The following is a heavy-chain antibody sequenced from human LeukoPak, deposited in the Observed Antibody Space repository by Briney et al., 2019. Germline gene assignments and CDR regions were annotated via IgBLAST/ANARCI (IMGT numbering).Heavy chain of an antibody. V-gene: IGHV3-23*01. J-gene: IGHJ6*03. CDR1: GFAFSNFA. D-gene: IGHD3-3*01. CDR3: AKMEGQRLYDYCMDV. Sequence: GGSLRLSCAASGFAFSNFAMSWVRQAPGKGLEWVSAMSGSGYYTYYVESVKGRFTISRDNSQNTLYLHMNSLRADDTAVYYCAKMEGQRLYDYCMDVWGRGTTVTVSS. CDR2: MSGSGYYT.